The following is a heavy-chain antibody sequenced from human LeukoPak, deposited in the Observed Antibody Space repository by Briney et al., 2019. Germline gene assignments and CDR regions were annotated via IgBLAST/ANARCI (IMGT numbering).Heavy chain of an antibody. CDR1: GFGFSTFW. D-gene: IGHD1-14*01. CDR2: INPDGSGK. J-gene: IGHJ4*02. CDR3: ATTGTDYYFDY. Sequence: GGSLRLSCVASGFGFSTFWMSWVRQAPGKGPEWVANINPDGSGKYHVDSVKGRITISRDNAKNSLYLQMDSLRAEDTAVYYCATTGTDYYFDYWGQGTLVTVSS. V-gene: IGHV3-7*01.